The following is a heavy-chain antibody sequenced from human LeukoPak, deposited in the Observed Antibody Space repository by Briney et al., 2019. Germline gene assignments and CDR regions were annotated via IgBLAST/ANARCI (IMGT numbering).Heavy chain of an antibody. J-gene: IGHJ4*02. CDR3: ARDRLGDYDHSGYYDK. V-gene: IGHV3-11*01. CDR1: GFTFSDYY. Sequence: GGSLRLSCAASGFTFSDYYMSWIRQAPGKGLERVSYICDSGRTIYYADSVKGRFTISRDNAKNSVYLQMSNLGAEDTAVYYCARDRLGDYDHSGYYDKWGQGTLVTVSS. CDR2: ICDSGRTI. D-gene: IGHD3-22*01.